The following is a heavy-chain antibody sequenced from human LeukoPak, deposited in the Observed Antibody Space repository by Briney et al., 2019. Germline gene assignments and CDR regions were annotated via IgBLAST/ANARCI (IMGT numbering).Heavy chain of an antibody. CDR3: ARGGNYDILTGYIFDY. D-gene: IGHD3-9*01. CDR1: GFTFSNYW. Sequence: PGGSLRLSCAASGFTFSNYWMSWVRQAPGKGLEWVANIKHDGGDKHYVDSVKGRFTIARVSAKNSLNLQMNSLRAEDTAVYYCARGGNYDILTGYIFDYWGQGTLVTVSS. J-gene: IGHJ4*02. V-gene: IGHV3-7*03. CDR2: IKHDGGDK.